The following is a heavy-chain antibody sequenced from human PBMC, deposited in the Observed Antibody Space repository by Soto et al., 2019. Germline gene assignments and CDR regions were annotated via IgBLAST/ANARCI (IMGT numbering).Heavy chain of an antibody. J-gene: IGHJ5*02. D-gene: IGHD3-22*01. CDR1: GGSFSGDY. Sequence: SETLSLTCAVYGGSFSGDYWSWVRQPPGKGLEWIGEINHSGSTNYNPSLKSRVTISVDTSKNQFSLKLSSVTAADTAVYYCARERMTMIGVPWYRGFHPWGPGNPVTLFS. CDR3: ARERMTMIGVPWYRGFHP. V-gene: IGHV4-34*01. CDR2: INHSGST.